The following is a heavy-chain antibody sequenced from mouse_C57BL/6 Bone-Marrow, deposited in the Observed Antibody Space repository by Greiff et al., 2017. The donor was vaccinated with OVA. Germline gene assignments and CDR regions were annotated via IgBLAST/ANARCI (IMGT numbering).Heavy chain of an antibody. Sequence: DVKLVESGGGLVKPGGSLKLSCAASGFTFSSYAMSWVRQTPEKRLEWVATISDGGSYTYYPDNVKGRFTISRDNAKNNLYLQMSHLKSEDTAMYYCARGHYYGSSPYYAMDYWGQGTSVTVSS. J-gene: IGHJ4*01. D-gene: IGHD1-1*01. CDR3: ARGHYYGSSPYYAMDY. CDR2: ISDGGSYT. CDR1: GFTFSSYA. V-gene: IGHV5-4*03.